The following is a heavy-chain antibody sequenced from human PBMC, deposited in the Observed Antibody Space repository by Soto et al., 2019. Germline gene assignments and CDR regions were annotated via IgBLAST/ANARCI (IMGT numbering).Heavy chain of an antibody. Sequence: QLVQSGAEVKKPGASVKVSCKASGYTFTNYGISWVRQAPGQGLEWMGWIIAYNGNTNYEQKRQDRVTMTTDTSTNTAYMELRSLRSDDTAVYYCARDSDHYDSSGYYSYDYWGQGTLGTVSS. J-gene: IGHJ4*02. CDR1: GYTFTNYG. CDR2: IIAYNGNT. D-gene: IGHD3-22*01. V-gene: IGHV1-18*01. CDR3: ARDSDHYDSSGYYSYDY.